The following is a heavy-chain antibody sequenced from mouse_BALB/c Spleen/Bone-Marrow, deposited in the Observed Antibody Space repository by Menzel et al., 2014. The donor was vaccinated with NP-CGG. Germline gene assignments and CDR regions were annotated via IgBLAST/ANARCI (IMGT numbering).Heavy chain of an antibody. CDR2: ISYSGST. D-gene: IGHD2-10*02. CDR3: ARWGGYGNYDAMDY. V-gene: IGHV3-8*02. CDR1: GDSITSGY. Sequence: EVKLVESGPSLVKPSQTLSLTCSVTGDSITSGYWNWIRKFPGNKLEYMGYISYSGSTYYNPSLKSRISITRDTSKNQYYLQSNSVTTEDTATYYCARWGGYGNYDAMDYWGQGTSVTVSS. J-gene: IGHJ4*01.